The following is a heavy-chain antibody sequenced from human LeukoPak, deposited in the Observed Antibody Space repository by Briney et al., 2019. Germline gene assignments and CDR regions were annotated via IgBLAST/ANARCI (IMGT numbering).Heavy chain of an antibody. D-gene: IGHD2-2*01. J-gene: IGHJ5*02. CDR1: GFTFSSYS. V-gene: IGHV3-21*01. Sequence: GGSLRLSCAASGFTFSSYSMNWVRQAPGKGLEWVSSISSSSSYIYYADSGKGRFTISRAHAKISLYLQMNSLRAEDTAVYYCARGDGYCSSTSCYRMFDPWGQGTLVTVSS. CDR2: ISSSSSYI. CDR3: ARGDGYCSSTSCYRMFDP.